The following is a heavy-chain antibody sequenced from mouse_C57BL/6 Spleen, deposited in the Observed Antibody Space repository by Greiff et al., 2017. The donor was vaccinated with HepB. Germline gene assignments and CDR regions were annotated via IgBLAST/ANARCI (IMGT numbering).Heavy chain of an antibody. CDR2: IHPNSGST. D-gene: IGHD1-1*01. V-gene: IGHV1-64*01. Sequence: QVHVKQPGAELVKPGASVKLSCKASGYTFTSYWMHWVKQRPGQGLEWIGMIHPNSGSTNYNEKFKSKATLTVDKSSSTAYMQLSSLTSEDSAVYYCARDYGSSGYWYFDVWGTGTTVTVSS. J-gene: IGHJ1*03. CDR1: GYTFTSYW. CDR3: ARDYGSSGYWYFDV.